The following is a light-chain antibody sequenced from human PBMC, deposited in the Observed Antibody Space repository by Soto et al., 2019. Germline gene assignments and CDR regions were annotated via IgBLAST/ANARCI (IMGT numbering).Light chain of an antibody. CDR2: DVS. V-gene: IGLV2-11*01. CDR3: CSYAGSNNFYFV. Sequence: QSALTQPRSVSGSPGQSVTISCTGTSSDVGGYNYVSWYQQHPGKAPKLMIYDVSKRPSGVPDRFSGSKSGNTASLTISGLQAEDEADYYCCSYAGSNNFYFVFGGGTKLTVL. J-gene: IGLJ3*02. CDR1: SSDVGGYNY.